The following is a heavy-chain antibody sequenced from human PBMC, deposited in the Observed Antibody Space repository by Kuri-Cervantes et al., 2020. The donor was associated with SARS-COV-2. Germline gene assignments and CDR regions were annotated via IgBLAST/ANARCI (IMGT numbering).Heavy chain of an antibody. V-gene: IGHV4-39*07. Sequence: SETLSLTCTVSGGSISSSNYYWGWIRQPPGKDLEWIGYIYHSGSTYYNPSLKSRVTISVDRSKNQFSLKLSSVTAADTAVYYCARDPYFDYWGQGTLVTVSS. J-gene: IGHJ4*02. CDR2: IYHSGST. CDR3: ARDPYFDY. CDR1: GGSISSSNYY.